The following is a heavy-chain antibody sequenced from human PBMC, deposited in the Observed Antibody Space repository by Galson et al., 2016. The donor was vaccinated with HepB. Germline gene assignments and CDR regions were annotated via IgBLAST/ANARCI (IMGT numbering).Heavy chain of an antibody. CDR3: ARQACYDSSGYYYPLGH. CDR1: GFIVSSNY. Sequence: SLRLSCAASGFIVSSNYMTWVRQAPGKGLEWVSIIYISGSTYYADSVKGRFTISRDNSKNTLYLQMNSLRAEDTAVYYCARQACYDSSGYYYPLGHWGQGTLVTVSS. J-gene: IGHJ4*02. CDR2: IYISGST. D-gene: IGHD3-22*01. V-gene: IGHV3-53*01.